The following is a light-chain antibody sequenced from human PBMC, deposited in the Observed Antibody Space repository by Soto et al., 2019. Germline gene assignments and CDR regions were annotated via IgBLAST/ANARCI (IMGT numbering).Light chain of an antibody. CDR2: ATS. J-gene: IGKJ1*01. V-gene: IGKV3-15*01. Sequence: EIVMTQSPGTLSVSLGERATLSCRASQSVGSNLAWHQQKPGQAPRLLIYATSTRATGVPARFSGSGSGTEFTLTISGLQSEDFAVYHCQQYNNWPAAFGHGTKVEIK. CDR3: QQYNNWPAA. CDR1: QSVGSN.